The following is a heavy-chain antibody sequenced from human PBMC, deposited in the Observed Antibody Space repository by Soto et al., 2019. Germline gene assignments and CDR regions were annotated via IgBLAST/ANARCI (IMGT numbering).Heavy chain of an antibody. CDR1: GYTFTSYG. CDR2: ISAYNGNT. CDR3: ARDAPTIAAQDDY. Sequence: QVQLVQSGAEVKKPGASVKVSCKASGYTFTSYGISWVRQAPGQGLEWMGWISAYNGNTNYAQKLQGRVTMTRDTXTSTAYVELRSLRSDDTAVDYCARDAPTIAAQDDYWGQGTLVTVSS. J-gene: IGHJ4*02. V-gene: IGHV1-18*01. D-gene: IGHD6-13*01.